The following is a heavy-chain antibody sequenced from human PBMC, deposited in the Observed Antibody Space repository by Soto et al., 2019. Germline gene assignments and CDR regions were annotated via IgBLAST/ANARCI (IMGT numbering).Heavy chain of an antibody. CDR3: TRLSLGVTPRYFDS. CDR2: IKNKANSYTT. J-gene: IGHJ4*02. Sequence: EVLLVESGGGLVQPGGSLRLSCAASGFTFSDHYMDWVRQAPGKGLEWVGRIKNKANSYTTEYAASVKGRFTISRDDSTASLKLQMSSLKTEDTAVYYCTRLSLGVTPRYFDSWGQGTLVPVSS. D-gene: IGHD3-16*01. V-gene: IGHV3-72*01. CDR1: GFTFSDHY.